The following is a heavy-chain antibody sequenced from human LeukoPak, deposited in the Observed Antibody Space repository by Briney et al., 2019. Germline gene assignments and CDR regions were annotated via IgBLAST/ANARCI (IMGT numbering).Heavy chain of an antibody. J-gene: IGHJ5*02. V-gene: IGHV1-2*02. Sequence: ASVKVSCKASGYTFTGYYMHWVRQAPGQGLEWMGWINPNSGGTNYAQKFQGRVTMTRDTSISIAYMELSRLRSDDTAVYYCARDGQQLVLGYWFDPWGQGTLVTVSS. CDR1: GYTFTGYY. CDR2: INPNSGGT. CDR3: ARDGQQLVLGYWFDP. D-gene: IGHD6-13*01.